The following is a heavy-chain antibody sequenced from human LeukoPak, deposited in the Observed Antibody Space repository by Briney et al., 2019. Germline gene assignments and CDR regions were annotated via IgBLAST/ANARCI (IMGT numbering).Heavy chain of an antibody. CDR3: ARDPALRYFDWLDY. D-gene: IGHD3-9*01. CDR1: GFTFSSYW. Sequence: GGSLRLSCAASGFTFSSYWMSWVRQAPGKGLEWVSSISSSSSYIYYADSVKGRFTISRDNAKNSLYLQMNSLRAEDTAVYYCARDPALRYFDWLDYWGQGTLVTVSS. J-gene: IGHJ4*02. V-gene: IGHV3-21*01. CDR2: ISSSSSYI.